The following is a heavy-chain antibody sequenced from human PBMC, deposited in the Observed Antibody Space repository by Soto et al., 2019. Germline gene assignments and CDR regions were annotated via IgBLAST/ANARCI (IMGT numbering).Heavy chain of an antibody. D-gene: IGHD3-9*01. CDR1: GGSISSYY. J-gene: IGHJ4*02. CDR2: IYYSGST. CDR3: ARTYYDILTGYHFDY. V-gene: IGHV4-59*08. Sequence: SETLSLTCTVSGGSISSYYWSWIRQPPGKGLEWIGYIYYSGSTNYNPSLKSRVTISVGTSKNQFSLKLSSVTAADTAVYYCARTYYDILTGYHFDYWGQGTLVTVSS.